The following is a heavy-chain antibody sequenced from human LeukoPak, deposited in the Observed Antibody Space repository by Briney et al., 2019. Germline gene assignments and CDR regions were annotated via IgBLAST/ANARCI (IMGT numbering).Heavy chain of an antibody. CDR1: GGSFSGYY. CDR2: INHSGST. V-gene: IGHV4-34*01. CDR3: ARHSGSTSSTSD. J-gene: IGHJ4*02. Sequence: PSETLSLTCAVYGGSFSGYYWSWIRQSPGKGLEWIGEINHSGSTNYNPSLKSRVTISIDTSKNQFSLKLSSVTAADTAMYYCARHSGSTSSTSDWGQGTLVTVSS. D-gene: IGHD2-2*01.